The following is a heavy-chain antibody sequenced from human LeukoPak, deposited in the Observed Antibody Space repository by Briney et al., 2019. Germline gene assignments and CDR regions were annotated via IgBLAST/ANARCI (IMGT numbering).Heavy chain of an antibody. D-gene: IGHD3-3*01. CDR1: GFTFSSYG. J-gene: IGHJ4*02. CDR2: IWYDGSNK. CDR3: AKDTDYDFWSGYWNY. V-gene: IGHV3-33*06. Sequence: PGRSLRLSCAASGFTFSSYGMHWVRQAPGKGLEWVAVIWYDGSNKYYADSVKGRFTISRDNSKNTLYLQMNSLRAEDTAVYYCAKDTDYDFWSGYWNYWGQGTLVTVSS.